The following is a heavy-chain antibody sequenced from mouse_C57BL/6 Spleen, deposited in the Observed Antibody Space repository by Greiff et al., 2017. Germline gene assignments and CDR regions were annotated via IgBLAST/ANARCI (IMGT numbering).Heavy chain of an antibody. CDR3: AREDSNYPNFYAMDD. D-gene: IGHD2-5*01. V-gene: IGHV3-6*01. CDR2: ISYDGSN. J-gene: IGHJ4*01. Sequence: EVQLQESGPGFVKPSQSLSLTCSVTGYSIPSGYYWNWIRQFPGNKLEWMGYISYDGSNNYKPSLKNRIVITRDTSKNQFFLKLNSVTTEDTATYYYAREDSNYPNFYAMDDWGQGTSVTVSS. CDR1: GYSIPSGYY.